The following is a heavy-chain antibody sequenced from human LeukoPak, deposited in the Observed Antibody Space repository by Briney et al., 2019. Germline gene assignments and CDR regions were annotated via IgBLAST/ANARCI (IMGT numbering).Heavy chain of an antibody. CDR3: ARRRTATVDFDY. CDR1: GGSISNSDYY. V-gene: IGHV4-39*01. CDR2: IYYSGNT. D-gene: IGHD4-23*01. Sequence: PSETLSLTCTVSGGSISNSDYYWGWIRQPPGRGLEWIGSIYYSGNTYYNPSLKSRVTISVDTSKNQFSLKLSSVTAADTAVYYCARRRTATVDFDYWGQGTLVTVSS. J-gene: IGHJ4*02.